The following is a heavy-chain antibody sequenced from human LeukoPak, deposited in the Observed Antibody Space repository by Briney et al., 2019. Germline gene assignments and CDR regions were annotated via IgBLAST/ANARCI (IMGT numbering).Heavy chain of an antibody. CDR2: INPNSGGT. CDR1: GYTFTGYY. J-gene: IGHJ4*02. D-gene: IGHD2/OR15-2a*01. CDR3: ARDPLYESGPPVDY. V-gene: IGHV1-2*02. Sequence: GASVKVSCKASGYTFTGYYMHWVRQAPGQGPEWMGWINPNSGGTNYAQKFQGRVTMTRDTSISTAYMELSRLRSDDTAVYYCARDPLYESGPPVDYWGQGTLATVSS.